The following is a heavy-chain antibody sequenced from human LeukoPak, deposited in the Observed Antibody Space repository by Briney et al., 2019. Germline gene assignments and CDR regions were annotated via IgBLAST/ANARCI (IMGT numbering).Heavy chain of an antibody. CDR1: GYTFSSHG. V-gene: IGHV1-18*01. Sequence: ASVKVSCKASGYTFSSHGISWLRQAPGQGLEWMGWIGPWNGNTNNAQKFQGRVTMTTDTSTSTLYMDLRSLRSDDTAVYYCARDNGHKSVDYWGQGTLVTVSS. CDR3: ARDNGHKSVDY. CDR2: IGPWNGNT. J-gene: IGHJ4*02. D-gene: IGHD3-3*01.